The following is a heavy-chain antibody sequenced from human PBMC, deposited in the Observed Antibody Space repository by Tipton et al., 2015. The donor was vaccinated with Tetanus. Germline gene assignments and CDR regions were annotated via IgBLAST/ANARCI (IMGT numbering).Heavy chain of an antibody. Sequence: TLSLTCTVSGGSLSRGGYYLNWIRQHPGEGLGGVGDIYYSGSNYYNPSLKSRVTISVDTSKNQFSLKLNSVTGADTAVYYCARDQARGARGWNYFDYWGQGTLVTVSS. CDR2: IYYSGSN. CDR1: GGSLSRGGYY. CDR3: ARDQARGARGWNYFDY. J-gene: IGHJ4*02. D-gene: IGHD1-26*01. V-gene: IGHV4-31*03.